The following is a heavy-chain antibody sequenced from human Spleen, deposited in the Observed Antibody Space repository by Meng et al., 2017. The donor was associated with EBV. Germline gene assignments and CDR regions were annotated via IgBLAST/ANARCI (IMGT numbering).Heavy chain of an antibody. Sequence: VMRGERVGRLARPGGSLRPSWTVPGLTFRDPFLTWIRQDPGKGLEWLSFISSSGVVTNYADSVKGRFTISRDNAKNSLFLQMDSLRADDTAVYYCAPFIGPLSDWGQGTLVTVSS. CDR3: APFIGPLSD. CDR1: GLTFRDPF. V-gene: IGHV3-11*04. J-gene: IGHJ4*02. CDR2: ISSSGVVT. D-gene: IGHD2/OR15-2a*01.